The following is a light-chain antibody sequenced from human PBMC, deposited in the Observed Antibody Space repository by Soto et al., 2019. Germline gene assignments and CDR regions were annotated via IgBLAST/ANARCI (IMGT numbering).Light chain of an antibody. CDR1: QSVNNNY. CDR3: QQYYSYPYT. Sequence: EIVLMQSPGTLSLSPGEGATLSCRASQSVNNNYLAWYQQKPGQAPTVLIFDTFRRATGVPDRFSGSGSGTDFTLTISRLEPEDFAVYYCQQYYSYPYTFGQGTKLEIK. CDR2: DTF. V-gene: IGKV3-20*01. J-gene: IGKJ2*01.